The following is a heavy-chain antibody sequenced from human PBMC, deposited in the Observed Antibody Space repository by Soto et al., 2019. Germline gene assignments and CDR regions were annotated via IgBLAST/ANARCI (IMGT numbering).Heavy chain of an antibody. CDR1: GYSFSSYT. V-gene: IGHV1-18*04. CDR2: IRAYNGNT. D-gene: IGHD5-12*01. CDR3: ARESKKWPDV. Sequence: QVQLVQSGGEVKKPGASVTVSCKASGYSFSSYTINWVRQAPGQGLEWLGWIRAYNGNTKYVEKLQGRVTMTPDTSTSTAYMELRNLRSDVTVVYYCARESKKWPDVWGAGTLFTVAS. J-gene: IGHJ4*02.